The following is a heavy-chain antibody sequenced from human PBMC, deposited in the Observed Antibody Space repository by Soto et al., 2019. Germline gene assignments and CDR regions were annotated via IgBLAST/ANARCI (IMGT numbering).Heavy chain of an antibody. CDR2: IYYSGST. CDR3: ARDDTRAGYDY. J-gene: IGHJ4*02. V-gene: IGHV4-31*03. D-gene: IGHD5-18*01. CDR1: GGSITTGGYY. Sequence: QVQLQESGPGLVKPSQTLSLTCTVSGGSITTGGYYWSWIRQHPGKGLEWIGYIYYSGSTSYNPSLKSRITMSVDTSKNQSSLKLNSVTAADTAVYYCARDDTRAGYDYWGQGTLVTVSS.